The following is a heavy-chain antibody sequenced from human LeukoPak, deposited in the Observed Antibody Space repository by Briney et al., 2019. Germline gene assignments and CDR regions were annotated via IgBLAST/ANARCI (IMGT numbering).Heavy chain of an antibody. CDR1: GGYIGSFY. V-gene: IGHV4-59*08. CDR2: IYYSGST. D-gene: IGHD6-13*01. J-gene: IGHJ4*02. Sequence: SETLSLTCTVSGGYIGSFYWNWIRRPPGKGLEWIGYIYYSGSTNYNPSLKSRVTISVDTSKNQFSLKVTSVTAADTAVYYCARGFAAAGFDYWGQGTLVTVSS. CDR3: ARGFAAAGFDY.